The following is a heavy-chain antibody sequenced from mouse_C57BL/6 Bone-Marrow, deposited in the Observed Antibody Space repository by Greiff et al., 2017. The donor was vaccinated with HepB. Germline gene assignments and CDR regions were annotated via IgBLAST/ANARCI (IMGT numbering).Heavy chain of an antibody. V-gene: IGHV1-76*01. J-gene: IGHJ1*03. CDR3: ARGGYSNLWYFDV. CDR2: IYPGSGNT. Sequence: VQLQQSGAELVRPGASVKLSCKASGYTFTDYYINWVKQRPGQGLEWIARIYPGSGNTYYNEKFKGKATLTAEKSSSTAYMQLSSLTSEDSAVYFCARGGYSNLWYFDVWGTGTTVTVSS. CDR1: GYTFTDYY. D-gene: IGHD2-5*01.